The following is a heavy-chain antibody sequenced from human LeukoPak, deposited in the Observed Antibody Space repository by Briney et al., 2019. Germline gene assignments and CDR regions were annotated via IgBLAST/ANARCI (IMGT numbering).Heavy chain of an antibody. V-gene: IGHV1-2*02. D-gene: IGHD3-9*01. CDR2: INPNSGGT. J-gene: IGHJ4*02. CDR3: ARGDVDWGGYFDY. Sequence: GASVKVSCKASGYTFTGYYIHWMRQAPGQGLEWMGWINPNSGGTNYAQKFQGRVTMTRDTSISTAYVELNSLRSDDTAVYYCARGDVDWGGYFDYWGQGALVTVSS. CDR1: GYTFTGYY.